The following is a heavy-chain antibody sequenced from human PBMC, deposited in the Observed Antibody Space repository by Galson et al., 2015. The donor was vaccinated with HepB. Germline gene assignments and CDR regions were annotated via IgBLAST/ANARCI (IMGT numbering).Heavy chain of an antibody. V-gene: IGHV3-66*02. CDR2: IYSDGST. CDR3: ARDTPYSSSWTEH. Sequence: SLRLSCAASGFTVTSNYMSWVRQAPGKGLEWVSVIYSDGSTYYADSVKGRFTISRDNSKNTLYLQMNSLRAEDTAVYYCARDTPYSSSWTEHCGHGSLVTASS. CDR1: GFTVTSNY. J-gene: IGHJ1*01. D-gene: IGHD6-13*01.